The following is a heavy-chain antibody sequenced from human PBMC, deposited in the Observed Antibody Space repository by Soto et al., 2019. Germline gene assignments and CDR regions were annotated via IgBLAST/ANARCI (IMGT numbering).Heavy chain of an antibody. CDR1: GASVAGGSYY. V-gene: IGHV4-30-4*01. CDR2: IPSRGRP. D-gene: IGHD5-12*01. J-gene: IGHJ5*02. CDR3: ARDTYSGYDFGL. Sequence: SETLSLTCSVSGASVAGGSYYWSWVRQPPGKGLEWIGYIPSRGRPFYNPSLTSRGTISADTSKNQLSLQLASVTAADTAVYYCARDTYSGYDFGLWGQGTLVTVSS.